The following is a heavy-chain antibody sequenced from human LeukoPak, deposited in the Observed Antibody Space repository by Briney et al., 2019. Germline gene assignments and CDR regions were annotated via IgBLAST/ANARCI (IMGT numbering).Heavy chain of an antibody. V-gene: IGHV3-23*01. J-gene: IGHJ6*02. Sequence: GGSLRLSCAASGVTFSSYAMNWVRQAPGKGLEWVSGISGSGGSTNYADSVKGRFTISRDSSKNTLYLQMNSLRAEDTAVYYCAKVSNYYYYYGMDVWGQGTTVTVSS. CDR1: GVTFSSYA. CDR2: ISGSGGST. CDR3: AKVSNYYYYYGMDV.